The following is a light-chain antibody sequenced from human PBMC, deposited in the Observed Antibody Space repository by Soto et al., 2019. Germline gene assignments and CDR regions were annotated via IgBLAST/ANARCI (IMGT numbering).Light chain of an antibody. V-gene: IGLV2-23*02. Sequence: QSVLTQPASVSGSPGQSITISCTGTSSDVGSYNLVSLYQQHPGKAPKLMIYEDSKRPSGVSNRFSGSKSGNTASLTISGLQAEDEADYYCRSFAGSSTFVVFGGGTKLTVL. CDR2: EDS. CDR1: SSDVGSYNL. J-gene: IGLJ2*01. CDR3: RSFAGSSTFVV.